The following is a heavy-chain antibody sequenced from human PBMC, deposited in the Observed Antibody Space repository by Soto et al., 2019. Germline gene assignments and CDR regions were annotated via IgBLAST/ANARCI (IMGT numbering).Heavy chain of an antibody. CDR3: ARGEGNWNYDYYDYMDV. CDR1: GYTFTSYA. D-gene: IGHD1-20*01. J-gene: IGHJ6*03. V-gene: IGHV1-3*01. Sequence: ASVKVSCKASGYTFTSYAMHWVRQAPGQRLEWMGWINAGNGNTKYSQKFQGRVTITRDTSASTAYMELSSLRSEDTAVYYCARGEGNWNYDYYDYMDVWGKGTTVTVSS. CDR2: INAGNGNT.